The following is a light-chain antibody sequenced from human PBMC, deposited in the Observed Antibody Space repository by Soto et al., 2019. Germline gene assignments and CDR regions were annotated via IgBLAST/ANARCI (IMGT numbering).Light chain of an antibody. J-gene: IGLJ1*01. Sequence: QSVLTQPPSVSGAPGQRVTISCTGSSSNIGAGYDVLWYQHLPGTAPKLLTYGNNNRPSGVPDRFSGSKSGTSASLTITGLQAEDEADYYFSSYTSSSTLYVLGLGTKVTVL. CDR2: GNN. V-gene: IGLV1-40*01. CDR1: SSNIGAGYD. CDR3: SSYTSSSTLYV.